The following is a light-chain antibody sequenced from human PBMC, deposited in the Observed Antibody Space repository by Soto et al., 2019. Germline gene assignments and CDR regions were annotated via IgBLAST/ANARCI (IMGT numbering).Light chain of an antibody. CDR3: QQYDNLPWT. Sequence: DIQMTPSPSSLSASVGDRITITCQASQDIYNYFNWYQQKPGKAPKLLIYDASNLETGVPSRFSGSGSGTDFTFTISSLQPEDIATYYCQQYDNLPWTFGQGTKVDIK. V-gene: IGKV1-33*01. J-gene: IGKJ1*01. CDR2: DAS. CDR1: QDIYNY.